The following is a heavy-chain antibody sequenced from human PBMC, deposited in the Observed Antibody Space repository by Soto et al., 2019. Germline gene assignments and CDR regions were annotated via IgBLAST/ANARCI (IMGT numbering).Heavy chain of an antibody. Sequence: PGWSLRLSCAASGFTFSSYAMSWVRQAPGKGLEWVSSISGSGGSTYYADSVKGRFTISRDNSKNTLYLQMNSLRAEDTAVYYCAIDTRVHYYGMDVWGQGTTVTVSS. J-gene: IGHJ6*02. CDR3: AIDTRVHYYGMDV. V-gene: IGHV3-23*01. CDR2: ISGSGGST. CDR1: GFTFSSYA.